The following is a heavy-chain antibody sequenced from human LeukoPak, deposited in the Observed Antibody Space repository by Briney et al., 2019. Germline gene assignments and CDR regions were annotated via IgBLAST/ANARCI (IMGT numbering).Heavy chain of an antibody. D-gene: IGHD3-3*01. CDR1: GGSISSSSYS. CDR2: IYYSGTT. V-gene: IGHV4-39*01. CDR3: ARLRFDFWSGYTHPYFDY. J-gene: IGHJ4*02. Sequence: KPSETLSLTCTVSGGSISSSSYSWGRIRQPPGKGLEWIGSIYYSGTTYYNPSLKSRVTISVDTSKIQFSLKLSSVAATDTAVYFCARLRFDFWSGYTHPYFDYWGQGTLVTVSS.